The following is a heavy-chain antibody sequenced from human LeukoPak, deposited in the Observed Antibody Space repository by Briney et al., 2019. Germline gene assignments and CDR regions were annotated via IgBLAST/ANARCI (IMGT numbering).Heavy chain of an antibody. D-gene: IGHD2-2*01. CDR2: IYYSGST. V-gene: IGHV4-59*01. CDR1: GVSISSYY. J-gene: IGHJ6*02. CDR3: ARDRHQHGYGMDV. Sequence: PSETLSLTCTVSGVSISSYYWSWIRQPPGKGLEWIGYIYYSGSTNYNRSIKSRVTISVAASKNQFSLKLSSVTAADTAVYYCARDRHQHGYGMDVWGQGTTVTVSS.